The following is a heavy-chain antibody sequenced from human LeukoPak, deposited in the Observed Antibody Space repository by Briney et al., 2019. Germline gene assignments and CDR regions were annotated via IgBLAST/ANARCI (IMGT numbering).Heavy chain of an antibody. J-gene: IGHJ2*01. Sequence: ASVKVSCKASGYRLRNHGISWVRQAPGQGLEWVGWIAADSGDIHGYTHYAEKLQGGVSMTTDTSTDTAYMDLRSLTSDDTAVYYCARGSSPYNWYFDLWGRGTLITVSS. D-gene: IGHD4-11*01. CDR1: GYRLRNHG. CDR2: IAADSGDIHGYT. V-gene: IGHV1-18*01. CDR3: ARGSSPYNWYFDL.